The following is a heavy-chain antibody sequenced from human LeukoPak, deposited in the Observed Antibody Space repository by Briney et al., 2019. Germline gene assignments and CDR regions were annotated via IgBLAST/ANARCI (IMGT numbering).Heavy chain of an antibody. V-gene: IGHV1-69*04. CDR3: ARDGRTPNYYYYGMDV. J-gene: IGHJ6*02. CDR2: IIPILGIA. Sequence: SVKVSCKASGGTFSSYAISWVRQAPGQGLEWMGRIIPILGIANYAQRFQGRVTITADKSTSTAYMELSSLRSEDTAVYYCARDGRTPNYYYYGMDVWGQGTTVTVSS. D-gene: IGHD1-1*01. CDR1: GGTFSSYA.